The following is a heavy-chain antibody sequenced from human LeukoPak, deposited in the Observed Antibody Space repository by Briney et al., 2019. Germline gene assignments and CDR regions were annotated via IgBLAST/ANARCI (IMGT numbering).Heavy chain of an antibody. CDR1: GFTFSSYW. Sequence: PGGSLRLSCAASGFTFSSYWMSWVRQAPGEGLEWVANIKQDGSEKYYVDSVKGRFTISRDNAKNSLYLQMNSLRAEDTAVYYCARDHYGSGSYAAYWGQGTLVTVSS. CDR3: ARDHYGSGSYAAY. V-gene: IGHV3-7*01. CDR2: IKQDGSEK. D-gene: IGHD3-10*01. J-gene: IGHJ4*02.